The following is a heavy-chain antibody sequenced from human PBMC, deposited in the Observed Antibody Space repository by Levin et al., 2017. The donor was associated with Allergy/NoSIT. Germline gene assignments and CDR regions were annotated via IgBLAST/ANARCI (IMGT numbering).Heavy chain of an antibody. CDR1: GFTFSSYS. D-gene: IGHD1-7*01. CDR2: ISSSGNTR. V-gene: IGHV3-48*02. Sequence: GGSLRLSCAASGFTFSSYSLNWVRQAPGKGLEWVSYISSSGNTRYYADSVMGRFTISRDNAKNSLYLQMNSLRDEDTAVYYCARPSSGELLVPFDYWGQGTLVTVSS. J-gene: IGHJ4*02. CDR3: ARPSSGELLVPFDY.